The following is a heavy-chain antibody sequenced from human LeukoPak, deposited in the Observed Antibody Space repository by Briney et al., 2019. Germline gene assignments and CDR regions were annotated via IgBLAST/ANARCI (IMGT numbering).Heavy chain of an antibody. J-gene: IGHJ3*02. Sequence: GGALRLSCAASGFTFSSYWMHWVRQAPGKGLVWVSRINSDGGSTSYADSVRGRFTISRDNAKNTLYLQMNSLRDEDTAVYYCERSNQHDYDAFDIWGQGTMVTVSS. D-gene: IGHD4-11*01. CDR2: INSDGGST. CDR3: ERSNQHDYDAFDI. V-gene: IGHV3-74*01. CDR1: GFTFSSYW.